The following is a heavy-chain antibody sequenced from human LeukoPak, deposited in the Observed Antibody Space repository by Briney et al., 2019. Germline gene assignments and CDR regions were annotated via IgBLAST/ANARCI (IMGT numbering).Heavy chain of an antibody. CDR1: GFTFSSYW. CDR3: ARDWGFWSGSTGFDY. CDR2: IKQDGSEK. J-gene: IGHJ4*02. D-gene: IGHD3-3*01. V-gene: IGHV3-7*01. Sequence: GGSLRLSCAASGFTFSSYWMSWVRQAPGKGLEWVANIKQDGSEKYYVDSVKGRFTISRDNAKNSLHLQMNSLRAEDTAVYYCARDWGFWSGSTGFDYWGQGTQVTVSS.